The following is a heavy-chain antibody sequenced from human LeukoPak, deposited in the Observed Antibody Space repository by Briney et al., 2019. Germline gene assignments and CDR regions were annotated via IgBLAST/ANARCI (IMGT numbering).Heavy chain of an antibody. V-gene: IGHV4-4*07. J-gene: IGHJ4*02. CDR2: FYSSGNT. CDR3: ARVHYGGDFFDY. Sequence: SETLSLTCTLSGASIVNYYWSWIRQPAGKGLEWIGRFYSSGNTNYSPSLNSRVTMSVDTSKNQFSLKLTSVTAADTAIYYCARVHYGGDFFDYWGQGTLVTVSS. CDR1: GASIVNYY. D-gene: IGHD4-23*01.